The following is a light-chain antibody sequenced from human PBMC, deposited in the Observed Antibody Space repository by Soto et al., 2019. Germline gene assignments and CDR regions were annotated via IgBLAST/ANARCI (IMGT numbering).Light chain of an antibody. CDR1: QGIGNN. CDR3: QKYNSVPWS. CDR2: TAS. Sequence: DITMTQSPSSLSASVGDRVTITCRASQGIGNNLAWYQQKTGKVPKVLSYTASTLHSGVPSRFNGSGSGTDLTLTINSLQPEDVAKYFCQKYNSVPWSFGQGTRVEI. V-gene: IGKV1-27*01. J-gene: IGKJ1*01.